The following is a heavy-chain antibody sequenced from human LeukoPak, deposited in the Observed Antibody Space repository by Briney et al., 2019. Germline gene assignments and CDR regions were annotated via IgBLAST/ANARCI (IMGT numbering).Heavy chain of an antibody. D-gene: IGHD1/OR15-1a*01. CDR1: GFTFRSYR. CDR3: ARDVNNLGLGSYMDV. V-gene: IGHV3-74*03. Sequence: GGSLRLTCLVSGFTFRSYRMHWVRQAPGKGLVWVSRIHTDGSNTKYADSVKGRFTISRDNAKNTLYLQMNNLRAEDMAVYYCARDVNNLGLGSYMDVWGKGTTVTVSS. J-gene: IGHJ6*03. CDR2: IHTDGSNT.